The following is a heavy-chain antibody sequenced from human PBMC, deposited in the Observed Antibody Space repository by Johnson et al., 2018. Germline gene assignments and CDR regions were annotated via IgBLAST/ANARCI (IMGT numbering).Heavy chain of an antibody. Sequence: VQLLESGGGVVQPWRSLRLSCVASGFSFRTYAMDWVRQAPGKGLEWVAVISYDGRDEYYADSVKGRFTISRDNSKNTLYLQMNSLRGDDTAVYYCAKGGAILGPFDHWGQGSLVTVSS. CDR3: AKGGAILGPFDH. D-gene: IGHD1-26*01. V-gene: IGHV3-30*18. CDR1: GFSFRTYA. J-gene: IGHJ4*02. CDR2: ISYDGRDE.